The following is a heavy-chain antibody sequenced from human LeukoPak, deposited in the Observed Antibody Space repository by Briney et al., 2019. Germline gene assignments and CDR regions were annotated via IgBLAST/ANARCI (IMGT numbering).Heavy chain of an antibody. D-gene: IGHD2-2*01. CDR3: ARGLGYCSSTSCYLFPNSYYYYYMDV. J-gene: IGHJ6*03. CDR1: GGSISSSSYY. V-gene: IGHV4-39*07. CDR2: IYYSGST. Sequence: SETLSLTCTVSGGSISSSSYYWGWIRQPPGKGLEWIGRIYYSGSTYYNPSLKSRVTISVDTSKNQFSRKLSSVTAADTAVYYCARGLGYCSSTSCYLFPNSYYYYYMDVWGKGTTVTVSS.